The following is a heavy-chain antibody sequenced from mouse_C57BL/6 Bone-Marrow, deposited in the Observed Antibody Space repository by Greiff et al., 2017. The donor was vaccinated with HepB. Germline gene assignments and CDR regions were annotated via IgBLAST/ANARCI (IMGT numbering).Heavy chain of an antibody. CDR3: ARARPTVGDWYFDV. CDR1: GYTFTSYW. V-gene: IGHV1-53*01. Sequence: QVQLQQPGTELVKPGASVKLSCKASGYTFTSYWMHWVKQRPGQGLEWIGNINPSNGGTNYNEKFKSKATLTVDKSSSTAYMQLSSLTSEDSAVYYCARARPTVGDWYFDVWGTGTTVTVSS. CDR2: INPSNGGT. D-gene: IGHD1-1*01. J-gene: IGHJ1*03.